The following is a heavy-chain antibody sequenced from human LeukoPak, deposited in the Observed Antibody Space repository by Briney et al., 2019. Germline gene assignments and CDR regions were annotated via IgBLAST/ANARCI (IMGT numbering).Heavy chain of an antibody. CDR2: IYYSGSA. D-gene: IGHD5-18*01. CDR1: GGSISSFY. V-gene: IGHV4-59*01. Sequence: SETLSLTCTVSGGSISSFYWSWIRQPPGKGLEWIGHIYYSGSATYNPSLESRVSISVDTSKNQFSLKVNSVTAADTAVYYCARVEYGFGFLSWFDPWGQGTLVTVSP. CDR3: ARVEYGFGFLSWFDP. J-gene: IGHJ5*02.